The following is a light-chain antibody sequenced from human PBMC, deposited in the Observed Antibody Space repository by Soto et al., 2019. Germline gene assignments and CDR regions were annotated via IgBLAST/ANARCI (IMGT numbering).Light chain of an antibody. CDR3: SSYTTSNTRQIV. J-gene: IGLJ1*01. CDR1: SSDVGGYNY. V-gene: IGLV2-14*03. CDR2: DVT. Sequence: QSALTQPASVSGSPGQSITISCTGTSSDVGGYNYVSWYQHHPGKAPKLIIYDVTNRPSGVSNPFSGSKSGNTASLTISGLQPEDEADYYCSSYTTSNTRQIVLGTGTKVTFL.